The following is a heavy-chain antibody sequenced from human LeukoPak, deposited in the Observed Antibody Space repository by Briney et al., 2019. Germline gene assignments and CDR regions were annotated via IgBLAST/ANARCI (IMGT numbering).Heavy chain of an antibody. D-gene: IGHD3-9*01. CDR1: GFTFSSYA. CDR2: ISGSGGST. Sequence: GGSLRLSCAASGFTFSSYAMSWVRQAPGKGLEWVSAISGSGGSTYYADSVKGRFTISRDNSKNTLYLQMNSLRAEGTAVYYCASLTYYDILTGPFDYWGQGTLVTVSS. CDR3: ASLTYYDILTGPFDY. J-gene: IGHJ4*02. V-gene: IGHV3-23*01.